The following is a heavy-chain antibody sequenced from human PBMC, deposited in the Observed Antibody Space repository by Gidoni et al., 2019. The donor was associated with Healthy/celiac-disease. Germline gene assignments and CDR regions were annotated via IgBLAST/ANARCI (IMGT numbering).Heavy chain of an antibody. J-gene: IGHJ5*02. CDR2: ISSNGGST. Sequence: EVQLVESGGGLVQPGGSLRPSGSASGFTFSSYAMHWVRQPPGKGLDYVSAISSNGGSTYYADSVKGRFTISRDNSKNTLYLQMSSLRAEDTAVYYCVKGSRITMVRGVIPGDWFDPWGQGTLVTVSS. CDR1: GFTFSSYA. V-gene: IGHV3-64D*09. D-gene: IGHD3-10*01. CDR3: VKGSRITMVRGVIPGDWFDP.